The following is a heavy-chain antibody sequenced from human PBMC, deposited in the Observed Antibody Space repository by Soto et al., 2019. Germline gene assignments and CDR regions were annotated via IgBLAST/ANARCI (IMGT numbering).Heavy chain of an antibody. CDR1: GYSISSGYY. D-gene: IGHD2-15*01. J-gene: IGHJ6*02. CDR2: IYHSGST. V-gene: IGHV4-38-2*01. Sequence: PSETLSLTGAVSGYSISSGYYWGWIRQPPGKGLEWIGTIYHSGSTYYNPSLKCRVTISVATCKNKFSLKLNSVTAADTSVYYCARALYCSGGSCSPLRGMDFWGLGTTVTVSS. CDR3: ARALYCSGGSCSPLRGMDF.